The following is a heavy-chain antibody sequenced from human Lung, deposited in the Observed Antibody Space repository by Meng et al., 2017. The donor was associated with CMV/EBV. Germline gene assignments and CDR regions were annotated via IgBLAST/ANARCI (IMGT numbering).Heavy chain of an antibody. J-gene: IGHJ4*02. CDR1: EFTFRSYA. Sequence: ETLSLXCAASEFTFRSYAMSWVRQAPGRGLAWVSAITGSGGSTYYADSVKGRFTVSRDNSKNTLYLQMNSLRAEDTAVYYCAKAFSASWYREYYDYWGQGXLVTVSS. CDR2: ITGSGGST. V-gene: IGHV3-23*01. D-gene: IGHD6-13*01. CDR3: AKAFSASWYREYYDY.